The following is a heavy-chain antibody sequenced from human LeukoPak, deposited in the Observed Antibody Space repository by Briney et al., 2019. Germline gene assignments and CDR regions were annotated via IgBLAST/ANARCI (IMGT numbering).Heavy chain of an antibody. CDR2: IYTSGST. J-gene: IGHJ3*02. D-gene: IGHD1-26*01. Sequence: KPSETLSLTCTVSGGSISSYYWSWIRQPAGKGLEWIGRIYTSGSTDYNPSLKSRVTMSVDTSENQFSLKLSSVTAADTAVYYCASTRIVGAMPFDSWGQGTMVTVSS. CDR1: GGSISSYY. CDR3: ASTRIVGAMPFDS. V-gene: IGHV4-4*07.